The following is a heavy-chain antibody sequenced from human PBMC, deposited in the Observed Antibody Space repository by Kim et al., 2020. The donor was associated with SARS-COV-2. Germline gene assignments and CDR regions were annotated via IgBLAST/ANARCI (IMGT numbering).Heavy chain of an antibody. J-gene: IGHJ6*02. CDR2: INAGNGNT. D-gene: IGHD3-10*01. CDR3: ARVPRSRTRITMVRGVINYCYGMDV. V-gene: IGHV1-3*01. Sequence: ASVKVSCKASGYTFTSYAMHWVRQAPGQRLEWMGWINAGNGNTKYSQKFQGRVTITRDTSASTAYMEPSSLRSEDTAVYYCARVPRSRTRITMVRGVINYCYGMDVWGQGTTVTVSS. CDR1: GYTFTSYA.